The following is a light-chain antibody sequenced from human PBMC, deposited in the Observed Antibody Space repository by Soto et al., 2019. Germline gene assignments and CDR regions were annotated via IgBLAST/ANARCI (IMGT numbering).Light chain of an antibody. V-gene: IGKV3D-15*01. J-gene: IGKJ1*01. Sequence: EIVMTQSPATLSVSPMERASLSFMASQSVSSNLAWYQQKPGQAPRLLIFDASARAVDIPGRFSGSKSGTEFTLTISSLQPEHFAVYYCHYYDKWPPGTFGQGTKVDIK. CDR3: HYYDKWPPGT. CDR2: DAS. CDR1: QSVSSN.